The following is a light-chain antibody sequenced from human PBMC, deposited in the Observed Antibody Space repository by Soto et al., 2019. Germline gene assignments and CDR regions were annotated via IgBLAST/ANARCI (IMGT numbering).Light chain of an antibody. CDR3: QQYNSYVWT. J-gene: IGKJ1*01. Sequence: VDRVTITCRASQSIGSSLAWYQQKPGKAPKLLIYDASNLESGVPSRFSGSGSGTEFTLSVSSLQPDDFAAYYCQQYNSYVWTFGQGTRWIS. CDR1: QSIGSS. CDR2: DAS. V-gene: IGKV1-5*01.